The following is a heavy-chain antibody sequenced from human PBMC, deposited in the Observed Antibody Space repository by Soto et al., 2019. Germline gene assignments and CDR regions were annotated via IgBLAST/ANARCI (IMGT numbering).Heavy chain of an antibody. CDR3: ARGGVSFTIFGVVNHTPPPD. CDR1: GGSVSSGSYY. CDR2: IYYSGST. D-gene: IGHD3-3*01. Sequence: PSETLSLTCTVSGGSVSSGSYYWSWIRQPPGKGLEWIGYIYYSGSTNYNPSLKSRVTISVDTSKNQFSLKLSSVTAADTAVYYCARGGVSFTIFGVVNHTPPPDWGQGTLVTVSS. V-gene: IGHV4-61*01. J-gene: IGHJ4*02.